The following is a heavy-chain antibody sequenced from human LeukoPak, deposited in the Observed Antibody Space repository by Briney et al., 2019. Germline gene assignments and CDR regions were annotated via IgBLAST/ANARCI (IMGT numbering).Heavy chain of an antibody. D-gene: IGHD2-8*01. J-gene: IGHJ4*02. V-gene: IGHV3-23*01. CDR3: AKRITVSAGYYLDS. CDR1: GFSFSSFA. CDR2: VSGGGAYT. Sequence: PGGSLRLSCVGSGFSFSSFAMSWVRQAPGKGLEWVSTVSGGGAYTYYADSVKGRFTVSRDDSTSMHFLQMNSLRPEDTALYFCAKRITVSAGYYLDSWGQGTLVTVSS.